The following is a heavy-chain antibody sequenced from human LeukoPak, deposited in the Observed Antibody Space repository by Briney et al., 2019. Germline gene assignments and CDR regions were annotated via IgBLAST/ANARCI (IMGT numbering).Heavy chain of an antibody. CDR2: IIPICGTA. Sequence: GASVKVSCKASGCTFSSYAISWVRQAPGQGLEWMGWIIPICGTANYAQKVQGRVTITADESTSTAYMELSSLRSEDTAVYYCARYCRGGSWYPNDDAFDIWGKGTMVTV. CDR3: ARYCRGGSWYPNDDAFDI. J-gene: IGHJ3*02. V-gene: IGHV1-69*13. D-gene: IGHD2-15*01. CDR1: GCTFSSYA.